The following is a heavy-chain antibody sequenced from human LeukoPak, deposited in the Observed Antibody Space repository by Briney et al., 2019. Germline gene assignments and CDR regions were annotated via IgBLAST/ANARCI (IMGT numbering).Heavy chain of an antibody. Sequence: ASVKVSCKASGGTFSSYAISWVRQAPGQGLEWMGWMNPNSGNTGYAQKFQGRVTMTRNTSISTAYMELSSLRSEDTAVYYCARGGPGGIVGAADYWGQGTLVTVSS. V-gene: IGHV1-8*02. CDR3: ARGGPGGIVGAADY. J-gene: IGHJ4*02. CDR2: MNPNSGNT. CDR1: GGTFSSYA. D-gene: IGHD1-26*01.